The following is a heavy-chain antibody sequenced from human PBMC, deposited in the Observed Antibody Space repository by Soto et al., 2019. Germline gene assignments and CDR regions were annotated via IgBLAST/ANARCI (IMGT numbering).Heavy chain of an antibody. Sequence: EVQLVESGGGLVQPGGSLRLSCAASEFTFSSYWMHWVRQAPGKGLVWVSRISSDGSGTNHADSVKGRFTISRDDAKNTLYLQMNSLSAEDTAVYYCARAGQLRNGMDVWGQGTMVTVSS. V-gene: IGHV3-74*01. CDR3: ARAGQLRNGMDV. D-gene: IGHD1-1*01. J-gene: IGHJ6*02. CDR1: EFTFSSYW. CDR2: ISSDGSGT.